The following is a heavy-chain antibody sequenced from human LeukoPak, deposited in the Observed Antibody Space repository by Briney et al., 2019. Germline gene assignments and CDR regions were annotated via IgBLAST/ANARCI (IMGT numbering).Heavy chain of an antibody. D-gene: IGHD5-18*01. CDR1: GGTFSSYA. V-gene: IGHV1-69*06. CDR3: AREGRRDYGYGY. CDR2: IIPIFGTA. J-gene: IGHJ4*02. Sequence: SVKVSCKASGGTFSSYAISWVRQAPGQGLEWMGGIIPIFGTANYAQKFQGRVTITADKSTSTAYMELSSLRSEDTAVYYCAREGRRDYGYGYWGQGTLVTVSS.